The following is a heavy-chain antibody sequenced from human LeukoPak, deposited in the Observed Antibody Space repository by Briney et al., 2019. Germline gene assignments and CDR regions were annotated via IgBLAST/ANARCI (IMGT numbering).Heavy chain of an antibody. Sequence: ASVKVSCKASGGTFSSYAISRVRQAPGQGLEWMGGIIPIFGTANYAQKFQGRVTITTDESTSTAYMELSSLRSEDTAVYYCASRLGYCSSTSCYTEFDYWGQGTLVTVSS. D-gene: IGHD2-2*02. J-gene: IGHJ4*02. CDR3: ASRLGYCSSTSCYTEFDY. CDR2: IIPIFGTA. V-gene: IGHV1-69*05. CDR1: GGTFSSYA.